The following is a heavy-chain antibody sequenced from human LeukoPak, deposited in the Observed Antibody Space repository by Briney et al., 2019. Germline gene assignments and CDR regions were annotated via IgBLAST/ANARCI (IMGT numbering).Heavy chain of an antibody. CDR1: GFTFSDYY. V-gene: IGHV3-11*06. CDR2: ISSSSSYT. D-gene: IGHD2-2*01. Sequence: PGGSLRLSCAASGFTFSDYYMSWIRQAPGKGLEWVSYISSSSSYTNYADSVKGRFTISRDNAKNSLYLQMNSLRAEDTAVYYCARETTHCSSTSCRYYYYYGMDVWGQGTTVTVSS. J-gene: IGHJ6*02. CDR3: ARETTHCSSTSCRYYYYYGMDV.